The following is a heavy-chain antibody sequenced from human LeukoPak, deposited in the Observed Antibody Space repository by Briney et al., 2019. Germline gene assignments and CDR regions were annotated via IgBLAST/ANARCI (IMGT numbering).Heavy chain of an antibody. D-gene: IGHD3-22*01. CDR2: ISGSGGST. J-gene: IGHJ6*02. V-gene: IGHV3-23*01. Sequence: GGSLRLSCAASGFTFSSYAMSWVRQAPGKGLEWVSGISGSGGSTHYADSVKGRFTISRDNSKNTLYLQMNSLRAEDTAVYYCAKDWEYYYDSSGSVGMDVWGQGTTVTVSS. CDR3: AKDWEYYYDSSGSVGMDV. CDR1: GFTFSSYA.